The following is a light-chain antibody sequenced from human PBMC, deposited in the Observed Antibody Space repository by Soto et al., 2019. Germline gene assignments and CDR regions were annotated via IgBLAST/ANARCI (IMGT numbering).Light chain of an antibody. V-gene: IGLV2-14*01. J-gene: IGLJ2*01. Sequence: QSVLTQPASVSGSPGQSITISCTGTSSDVGGYNYVSWYQQHPGKAPKLMIYEVSNRPSGVSNRFSGSKSGNTASLTISGLHAEDEADYYCSSYTSSSTLVVFGGGTKVTVL. CDR2: EVS. CDR3: SSYTSSSTLVV. CDR1: SSDVGGYNY.